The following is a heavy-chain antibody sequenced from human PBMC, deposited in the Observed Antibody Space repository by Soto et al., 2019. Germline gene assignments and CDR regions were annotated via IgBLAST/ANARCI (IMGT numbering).Heavy chain of an antibody. V-gene: IGHV6-1*01. Sequence: SQTLSLTCAISGDSVSSNSAAWNWIRQSPPRGLKWLGRTYYRSKWYNDYAVSVKSRITINPDTSKNQFSLQLNSVTPEDTAVYYCARELPQRLYYDFWSGYYGIAHYYYYYGMDVWGQGTTVTVSS. J-gene: IGHJ6*02. CDR3: ARELPQRLYYDFWSGYYGIAHYYYYYGMDV. CDR1: GDSVSSNSAA. D-gene: IGHD3-3*01. CDR2: TYYRSKWYN.